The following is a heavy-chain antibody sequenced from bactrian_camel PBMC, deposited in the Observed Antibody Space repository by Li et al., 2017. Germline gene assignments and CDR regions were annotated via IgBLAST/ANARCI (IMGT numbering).Heavy chain of an antibody. V-gene: IGHV3S53*01. D-gene: IGHD2*01. CDR2: LDKDGST. CDR3: AADPLGGSPEWWLQLHPSDYGY. Sequence: HVQLVESGGGSVQSGGSLRLSCAASDFIDSTYCMAWFRQAPEKQREGVAALDKDGSTKYSDSVVGRFTISKDSAKNILYLQMTNLQPGDTAMYSCAADPLGGSPEWWLQLHPSDYGYWGQGTQVTVS. J-gene: IGHJ6*01. CDR1: DFIDSTYC.